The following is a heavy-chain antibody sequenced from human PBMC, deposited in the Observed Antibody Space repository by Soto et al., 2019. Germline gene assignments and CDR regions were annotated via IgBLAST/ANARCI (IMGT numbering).Heavy chain of an antibody. CDR1: GFNFNDYG. D-gene: IGHD3-10*01. V-gene: IGHV3-9*01. CDR3: AKGNVLLWFGESQPAGGMDV. J-gene: IGHJ6*02. Sequence: GGSLRLSCAASGFNFNDYGMHWVRQAPGKGLEWVSSISWNSVSIGYADSVKGRFTISRDNAKNSLYLQMNSLRAEDTAVYYCAKGNVLLWFGESQPAGGMDVWGQGTTVTVSS. CDR2: ISWNSVSI.